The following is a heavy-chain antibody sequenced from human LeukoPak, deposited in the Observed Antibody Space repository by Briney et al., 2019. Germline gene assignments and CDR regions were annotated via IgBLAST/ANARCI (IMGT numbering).Heavy chain of an antibody. CDR2: ISSSSSTI. D-gene: IGHD3-9*01. Sequence: GSLRLSCAASGFTFSSYSMNWVRQAPGKGLEWVSYISSSSSTIYYADSVKGRFTISRDNAKNSLYLQMNSLRVEDTAIYYCARGGTGSENDYWGQGILVTVSS. CDR3: ARGGTGSENDY. CDR1: GFTFSSYS. J-gene: IGHJ4*02. V-gene: IGHV3-48*01.